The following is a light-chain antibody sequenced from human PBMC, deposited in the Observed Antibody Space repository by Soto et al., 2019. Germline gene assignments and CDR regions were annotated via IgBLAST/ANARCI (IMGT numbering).Light chain of an antibody. V-gene: IGKV1-16*01. Sequence: DIQMTQSPASLSVSVGDRVTITCRASQMINNYLNWYLQRPGQAPKRLIRSASTVQRGVPSRFSGSGSGTEFTLTISSLQPVDFATYYCQQYNSYGTFGKGTKV. CDR1: QMINNY. J-gene: IGKJ1*01. CDR3: QQYNSYGT. CDR2: SAS.